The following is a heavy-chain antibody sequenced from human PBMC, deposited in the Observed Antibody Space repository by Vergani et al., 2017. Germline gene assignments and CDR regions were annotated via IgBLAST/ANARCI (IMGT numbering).Heavy chain of an antibody. CDR2: INHSGNT. CDR1: GGSFSGYY. V-gene: IGHV4-34*01. Sequence: QVQLQQWGAGLLKPSETLSLTCAVYGGSFSGYYWSWIRQPPGKGLEWIGEINHSGNTNYNPSRKSRVTISVDTSKNQFSLKLSSVTAADTAVYYCARRYSSGCLGYWGQGTLVTVSS. J-gene: IGHJ4*02. D-gene: IGHD6-19*01. CDR3: ARRYSSGCLGY.